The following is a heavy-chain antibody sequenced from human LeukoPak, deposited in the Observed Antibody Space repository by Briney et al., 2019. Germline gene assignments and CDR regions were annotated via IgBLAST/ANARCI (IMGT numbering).Heavy chain of an antibody. CDR3: ARDSSSYYFDY. V-gene: IGHV3-66*01. CDR2: IYTGGTT. J-gene: IGHJ4*02. Sequence: GGSLPLSCAASGFSVTSNHMNWVRQAPGKGLEWVSIIYTGGTTHYAHSLNDRFTISRDDSINTLYLQMTSLRAEDTAVYYCARDSSSYYFDYWGQGTLVTVSS. D-gene: IGHD6-6*01. CDR1: GFSVTSNH.